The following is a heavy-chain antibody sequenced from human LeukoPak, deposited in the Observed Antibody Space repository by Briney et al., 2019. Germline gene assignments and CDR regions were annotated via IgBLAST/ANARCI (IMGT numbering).Heavy chain of an antibody. Sequence: GGSLRLSCAASGFTVSSNYMSWVRQAPGKGLEWVSVIYSGGSTYYADSVKGRFTISRDNSKNTLYLQMNSLRAEDTAVYYCAKDSIDVIAVYYFDYWGQGTLVTVSS. CDR1: GFTVSSNY. V-gene: IGHV3-53*01. CDR3: AKDSIDVIAVYYFDY. CDR2: IYSGGST. J-gene: IGHJ4*02. D-gene: IGHD2-21*01.